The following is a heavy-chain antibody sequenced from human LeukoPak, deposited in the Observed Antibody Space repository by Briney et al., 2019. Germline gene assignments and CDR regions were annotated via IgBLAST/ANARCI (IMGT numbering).Heavy chain of an antibody. CDR3: TRVTSWRTGFDY. CDR2: ISYDGSNK. CDR1: GFTFSSYA. J-gene: IGHJ4*02. V-gene: IGHV3-30*04. D-gene: IGHD1-1*01. Sequence: GGSLRLSCATSGFTFSSYAMHWVRQAPGKGLEWVAVISYDGSNKYYADSVKGRFTISRDNAKNCLYLQMNSLTVEDTALYYCTRVTSWRTGFDYWGQGTLVPVSS.